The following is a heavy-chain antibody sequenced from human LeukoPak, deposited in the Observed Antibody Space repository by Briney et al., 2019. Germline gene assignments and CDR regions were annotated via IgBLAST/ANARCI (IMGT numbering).Heavy chain of an antibody. J-gene: IGHJ6*02. V-gene: IGHV3-33*01. CDR3: ARERMTGSSYYYYYGRDV. D-gene: IGHD3-9*01. CDR2: IWHDGSNK. CDR1: GFTFSSYG. Sequence: PGGSLRFSCAAYGFTFSSYGMDRDRQGPGKGLEWVADIWHDGSNKYYAASVKGRFTISRDNSKNTLYLQMNSRRAEDTAVYYCARERMTGSSYYYYYGRDVWVQGTTVTVSS.